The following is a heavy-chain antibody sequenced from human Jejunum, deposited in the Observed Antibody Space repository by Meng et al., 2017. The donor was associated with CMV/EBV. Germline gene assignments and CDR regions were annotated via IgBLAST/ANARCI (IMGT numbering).Heavy chain of an antibody. CDR2: IRGSDDKT. D-gene: IGHD5-18*01. CDR1: GFTFSAFA. CDR3: AKSLVDTAMDPDS. J-gene: IGHJ4*02. V-gene: IGHV3-23*01. Sequence: SGFTFSAFAMTWVRQAPGKGLEWVSTIRGSDDKTYYADSVKGRFTISRDNSKNTLYLQMNSLRADDTAVYYCAKSLVDTAMDPDSWGQGTLVTVSS.